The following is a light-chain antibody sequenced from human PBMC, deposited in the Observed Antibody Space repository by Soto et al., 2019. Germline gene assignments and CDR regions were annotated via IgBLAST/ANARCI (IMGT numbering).Light chain of an antibody. CDR3: CSYAGSSTWV. Sequence: QSALTQPASVSGSPGQSITISCTGTSSDIGAYNFVSWYQQHPGNAPKLMISEGSERCSAVSNRFSGSKSGNTASLTFAGLQAEDEADYYCCSYAGSSTWVFGGGTKLTVL. J-gene: IGLJ3*02. V-gene: IGLV2-23*01. CDR1: SSDIGAYNF. CDR2: EGS.